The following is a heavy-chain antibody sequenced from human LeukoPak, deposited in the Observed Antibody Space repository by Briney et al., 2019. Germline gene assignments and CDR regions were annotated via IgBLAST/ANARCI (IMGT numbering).Heavy chain of an antibody. CDR1: RFNFSEFW. Sequence: GGSVSLSCAASRFNFSEFWMSWVRQAPGKGLEWLANIKEDGSKKYYVDSLTGRFTISRDNAKNSLFLQMNSLRNEDTAVYYCVRDAVTAYWGQGTLVTVSS. CDR2: IKEDGSKK. J-gene: IGHJ4*02. D-gene: IGHD2-21*02. CDR3: VRDAVTAY. V-gene: IGHV3-7*01.